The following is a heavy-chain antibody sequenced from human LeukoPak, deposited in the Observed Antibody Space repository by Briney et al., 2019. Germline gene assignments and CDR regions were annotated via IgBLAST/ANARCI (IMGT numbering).Heavy chain of an antibody. Sequence: ASVKVSCKASGFTFSTYGITWVRQAPGQGLEWLGYISAYSADTNYAQKLQGRVTMTTDTSTTTAYLEMWSLRSDDTAVYYCARDNPESRGYYIWGQGTQVNVPS. CDR3: ARDNPESRGYYI. V-gene: IGHV1-18*01. CDR2: ISAYSADT. CDR1: GFTFSTYG. J-gene: IGHJ4*02. D-gene: IGHD6-25*01.